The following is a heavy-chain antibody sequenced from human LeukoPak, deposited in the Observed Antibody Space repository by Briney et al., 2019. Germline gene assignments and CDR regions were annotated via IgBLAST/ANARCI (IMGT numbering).Heavy chain of an antibody. CDR2: ISGSSSSSDGGAI. CDR1: GFTFSTYS. Sequence: GGSLRLSCTASGFTFSTYSMNWVRQAPGRGLEWVSYISGSSSSSDGGAIQYADSVRGRFHISRDSSNNTLSLQINSLRAEDTAVYYCARGSGSGWPLDRWGQGALVTVSS. D-gene: IGHD6-19*01. V-gene: IGHV3-48*01. J-gene: IGHJ5*02. CDR3: ARGSGSGWPLDR.